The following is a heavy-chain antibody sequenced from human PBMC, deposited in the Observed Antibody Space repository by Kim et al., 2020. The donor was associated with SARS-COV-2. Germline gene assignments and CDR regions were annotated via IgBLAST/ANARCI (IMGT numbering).Heavy chain of an antibody. J-gene: IGHJ4*02. V-gene: IGHV4-39*01. CDR3: ARHLLSSGWSTFDY. CDR2: VYYDGST. Sequence: SETLSLTCTVSGVSISSNSYFWGWIRQPPGKGLEWIGYVYYDGSTYDNPSLRSRVTISIDTSENNFSLKLSSVTAADTAVYYCARHLLSSGWSTFDYWGPGTLVTVSS. D-gene: IGHD6-19*01. CDR1: GVSISSNSYF.